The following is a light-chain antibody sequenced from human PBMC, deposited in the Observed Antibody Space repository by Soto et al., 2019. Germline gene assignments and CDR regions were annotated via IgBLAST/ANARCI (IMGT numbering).Light chain of an antibody. CDR2: AAS. CDR1: QGLTSW. CDR3: QQATISQLT. V-gene: IGKV1-12*01. J-gene: IGKJ4*01. Sequence: DIQMAQSPSSVSASVGDRVTITCRASQGLTSWLAWYQQKPGKAPKLLIYAASTLQSGVPSRFSGGGSGTDFTLPISSLQPEDFATYYCQQATISQLTFGGGTKVDI.